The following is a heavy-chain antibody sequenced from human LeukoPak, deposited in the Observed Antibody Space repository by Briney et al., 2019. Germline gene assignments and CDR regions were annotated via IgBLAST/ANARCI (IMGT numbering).Heavy chain of an antibody. CDR2: ISSDGSNK. J-gene: IGHJ4*02. D-gene: IGHD3-9*01. CDR1: GFIFGSHG. Sequence: PGGSLRLSCTTSGFIFGSHGMHWVRQAPGKGLEGVAVISSDGSNKYYADSVKGRFTVSRDNSKNTLSLQMNSLRPEDTAVYYCAKEKFDWGTMYYFDYWGQGTLVTVSS. V-gene: IGHV3-30*18. CDR3: AKEKFDWGTMYYFDY.